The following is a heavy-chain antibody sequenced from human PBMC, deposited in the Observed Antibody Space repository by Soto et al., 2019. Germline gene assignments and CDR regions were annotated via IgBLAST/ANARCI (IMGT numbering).Heavy chain of an antibody. CDR1: GYTFTSYG. CDR3: ARGLEWLLDYYYLDV. Sequence: GASLKVSCKSSGYTFTSYGISWVRQAPGQGLEWMGWISAYNGNTNYAQKLQGRVTMTTDTSTSTAYMELRSLRSDDTAVYYCARGLEWLLDYYYLDVWGKGTTVTVSS. J-gene: IGHJ6*03. CDR2: ISAYNGNT. D-gene: IGHD3-3*01. V-gene: IGHV1-18*01.